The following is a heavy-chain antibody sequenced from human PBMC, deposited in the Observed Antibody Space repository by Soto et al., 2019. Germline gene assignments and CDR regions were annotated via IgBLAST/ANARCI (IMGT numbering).Heavy chain of an antibody. D-gene: IGHD6-13*01. J-gene: IGHJ4*02. CDR2: SNSDGRST. CDR3: ARETSSWSLDY. CDR1: GFTFSTYW. Sequence: PGGSLRLSCAASGFTFSTYWMHWVRQAPGKGLVWVSRSNSDGRSTDHADSVKGRFTISRDNAKNTLYLQMYSLRVEDTAVYYCARETSSWSLDYWGQGMLVTVSS. V-gene: IGHV3-74*01.